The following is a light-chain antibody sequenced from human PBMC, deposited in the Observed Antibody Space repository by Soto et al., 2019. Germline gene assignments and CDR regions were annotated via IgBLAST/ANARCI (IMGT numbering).Light chain of an antibody. Sequence: DILMTQSPSTLSASVGDRVTITCRASQSVRSWLAWYQQKPGVSPKVLIYDASRLTSGVTLRFSGGVSGTEFTLTISSLQPDDFETYYCQQYDSYSPTFGQGTKVEIK. CDR3: QQYDSYSPT. V-gene: IGKV1-5*01. CDR1: QSVRSW. J-gene: IGKJ1*01. CDR2: DAS.